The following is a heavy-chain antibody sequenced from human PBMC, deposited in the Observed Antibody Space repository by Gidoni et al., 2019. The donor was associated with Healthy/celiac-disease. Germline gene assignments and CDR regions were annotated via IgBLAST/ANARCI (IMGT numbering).Heavy chain of an antibody. D-gene: IGHD3-22*01. CDR1: GFTFSSDW. Sequence: EVQLVESGGGLVQPGGSLRLSCAASGFTFSSDWMSWVRQAPGKGLEWVANIKQDGSEKYYVDSVKGRFTISRDNAKNSLYLQMNSLRAEDTAVYYCASSYYYDAYDYWGQGTLVTVSS. CDR3: ASSYYYDAYDY. V-gene: IGHV3-7*01. CDR2: IKQDGSEK. J-gene: IGHJ4*02.